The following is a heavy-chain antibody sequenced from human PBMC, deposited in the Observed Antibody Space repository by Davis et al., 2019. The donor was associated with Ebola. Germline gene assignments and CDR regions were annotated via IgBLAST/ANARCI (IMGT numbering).Heavy chain of an antibody. D-gene: IGHD1/OR15-1a*01. Sequence: SETLSLTCAVYGGSFSGYYWSWIRQPPGKGLEWIGEINHSGSTNYNPSLKSRVTISVDTSKNQFSLKLSSVTAADTVVYYCARGRNKGFFFDYWGQGTLVTVSS. J-gene: IGHJ4*02. V-gene: IGHV4-34*01. CDR3: ARGRNKGFFFDY. CDR2: INHSGST. CDR1: GGSFSGYY.